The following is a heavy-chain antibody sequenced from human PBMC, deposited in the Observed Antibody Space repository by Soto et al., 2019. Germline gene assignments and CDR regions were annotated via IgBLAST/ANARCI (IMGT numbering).Heavy chain of an antibody. CDR3: ARYKTIAAAGTGY. CDR1: GFTFSSYA. D-gene: IGHD6-13*01. J-gene: IGHJ4*02. V-gene: IGHV3-30-3*01. CDR2: ISYDGSNK. Sequence: GGSLRLSCAASGFTFSSYAMHWVRQAPGKGLEWVAVISYDGSNKYYADSVKGRFTISRDNSKNTLYLQMNSLRAEDTAVYYCARYKTIAAAGTGYWGQGTLVTVSS.